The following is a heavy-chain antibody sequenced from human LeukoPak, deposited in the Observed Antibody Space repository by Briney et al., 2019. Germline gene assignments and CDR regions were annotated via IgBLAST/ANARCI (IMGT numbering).Heavy chain of an antibody. CDR1: GFTFSSYW. V-gene: IGHV3-7*01. J-gene: IGHJ4*02. CDR2: IKQDGSEE. CDR3: ARGSSAGASLRHDY. D-gene: IGHD1-26*01. Sequence: PGGSLRFSCAASGFTFSSYWMSWVRQAPGKGLEWVANIKQDGSEENFVDSVKGQFTISRDSAKKSLYLQMNSLRAEDTAVYYCARGSSAGASLRHDYWGQGTLVTVSS.